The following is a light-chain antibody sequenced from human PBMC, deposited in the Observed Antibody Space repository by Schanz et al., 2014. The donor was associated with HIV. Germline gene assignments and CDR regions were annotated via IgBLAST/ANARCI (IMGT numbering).Light chain of an antibody. CDR1: QSVSTW. CDR3: QQSYSTPVYT. J-gene: IGKJ2*01. V-gene: IGKV1-5*03. Sequence: DIQMTQSPPTLSASVGDRVTITCRASQSVSTWLAWYQQKPGKAPKLLISEASILETGVPSTFSGSGSGTDFTLTISSLQPEDFATYYCQQSYSTPVYTFGQGTKLEIK. CDR2: EAS.